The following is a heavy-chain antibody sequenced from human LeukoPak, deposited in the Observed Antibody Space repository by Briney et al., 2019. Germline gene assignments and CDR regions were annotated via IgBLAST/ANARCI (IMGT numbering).Heavy chain of an antibody. V-gene: IGHV3-23*01. CDR2: ISGSGGST. Sequence: PGGSLRLSCAASGFTFSSYAVSWFRQAPGKGLKWVSSISGSGGSTYSADSVKGRFTISRDNSKNTLYLQMNSLRAEDTALYYCAKDRSCTNDICHGDFDYWGQGTLVTVSS. CDR1: GFTFSSYA. J-gene: IGHJ4*02. CDR3: AKDRSCTNDICHGDFDY. D-gene: IGHD2-8*01.